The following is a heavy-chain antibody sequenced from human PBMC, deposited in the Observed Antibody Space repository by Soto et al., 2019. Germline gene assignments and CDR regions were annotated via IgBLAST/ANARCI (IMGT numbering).Heavy chain of an antibody. J-gene: IGHJ6*02. CDR1: GGSFSGFY. Sequence: PSETLSLTCAVYGGSFSGFYWTWIRQPPGKGLEWIGEVNHAGSTKFNPSLKSRVTISVDTIKNQFSLNLTSVTAADTAVYYCARDSDDFWSGSRYGMDVWGQGTTVTVSS. D-gene: IGHD3-3*01. CDR3: ARDSDDFWSGSRYGMDV. CDR2: VNHAGST. V-gene: IGHV4-34*01.